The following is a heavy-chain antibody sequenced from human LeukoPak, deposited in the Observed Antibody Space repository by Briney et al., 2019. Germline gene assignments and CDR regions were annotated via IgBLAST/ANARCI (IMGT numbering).Heavy chain of an antibody. CDR2: IYYSGRT. D-gene: IGHD1-26*01. CDR3: ARHIYSGTDGDAFDI. CDR1: GGSISSSSYY. V-gene: IGHV4-39*01. J-gene: IGHJ3*02. Sequence: SETLSLTCTVSGGSISSSSYYWGWIRQPPGKGLEWIGTIYYSGRTYYNPSLKSRVTTSVYTSKSQFSLRLSSVSAADTAVYYCARHIYSGTDGDAFDIWGQGTMVTASS.